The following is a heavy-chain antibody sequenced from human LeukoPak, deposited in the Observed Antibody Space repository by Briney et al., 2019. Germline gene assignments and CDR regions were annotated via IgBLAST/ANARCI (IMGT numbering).Heavy chain of an antibody. CDR1: GFTFSSYA. Sequence: GRSLRLSCAASGFTFSSYAMHWVRQAPGKGLEWVAVISYDGSNKYYADSVKGRFTISRDNSKNTLYLQMNSLRAEDTAVYYCARSFDYWGQGTLVTVSS. CDR3: ARSFDY. J-gene: IGHJ4*02. V-gene: IGHV3-30-3*01. CDR2: ISYDGSNK.